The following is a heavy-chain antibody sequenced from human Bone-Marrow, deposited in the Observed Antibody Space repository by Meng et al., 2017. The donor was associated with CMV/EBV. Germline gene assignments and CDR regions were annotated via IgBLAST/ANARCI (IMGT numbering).Heavy chain of an antibody. CDR1: GGSIGSYY. V-gene: IGHV4-59*12. CDR3: ASTRGRPRGYSYRHPGGMDV. Sequence: GSLRLSCSVSGGSIGSYYWSWIRQPPGKGLEWIGNIYYSGSTNYNPFLKSRVAISVDTSKNQFSLKLSSVTAADTAVYYCASTRGRPRGYSYRHPGGMDVWGQGTTVTVSS. CDR2: IYYSGST. D-gene: IGHD5-18*01. J-gene: IGHJ6*02.